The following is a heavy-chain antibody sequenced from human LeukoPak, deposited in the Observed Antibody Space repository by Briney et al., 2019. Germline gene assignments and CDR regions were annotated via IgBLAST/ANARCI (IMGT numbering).Heavy chain of an antibody. J-gene: IGHJ3*02. D-gene: IGHD3-10*01. V-gene: IGHV3-30*02. CDR3: AKDRSGSGKGLTYAFDI. Sequence: GGSLRLSCAASGFTFSSYGMHWVRQAPGTGLEWAAFIRYDGSNKYYADSVKGRFTISRDNSKNTLYLQMNSLRAEDTAVYYWAKDRSGSGKGLTYAFDIWGQGTMVTVSS. CDR1: GFTFSSYG. CDR2: IRYDGSNK.